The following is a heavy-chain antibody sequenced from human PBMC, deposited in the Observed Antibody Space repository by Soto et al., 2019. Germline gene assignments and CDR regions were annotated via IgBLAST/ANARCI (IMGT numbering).Heavy chain of an antibody. Sequence: SVKVSCKASGGTFSSYAISWVRQAPGQGLEWMGGIIPIFGTANYAQKFQGRVTITADESTSTAYMELSSLRSEDTAVYYCASRNEPYTGATGNLFDPWSQGTLVIVSA. CDR2: IIPIFGTA. CDR3: ASRNEPYTGATGNLFDP. J-gene: IGHJ5*02. D-gene: IGHD5-18*01. CDR1: GGTFSSYA. V-gene: IGHV1-69*13.